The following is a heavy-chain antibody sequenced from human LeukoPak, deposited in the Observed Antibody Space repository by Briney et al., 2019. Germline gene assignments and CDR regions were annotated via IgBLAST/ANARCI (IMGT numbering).Heavy chain of an antibody. CDR2: INPNNRDT. Sequence: ASVKVSXKASGYSFSGYFIHWVRQAPGQGLEWMGRINPNNRDTIYAQKFQGRVTMTRDTSISTAYTELNRLRSDDTAVYYCARVSVAVAGLLDYWGQGTLLTVSS. CDR3: ARVSVAVAGLLDY. J-gene: IGHJ4*02. V-gene: IGHV1-2*06. CDR1: GYSFSGYF. D-gene: IGHD6-19*01.